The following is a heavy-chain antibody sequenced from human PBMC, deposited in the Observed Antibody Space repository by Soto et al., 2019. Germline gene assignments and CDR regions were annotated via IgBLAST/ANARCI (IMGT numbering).Heavy chain of an antibody. V-gene: IGHV4-4*02. Sequence: QVQLQESGPGLVKPSGTLSLTSAVSGVSISSSNWWSWVRQPPGKGREWIGEIYHRGSTNYNPSLKSRVTISVDKARNQFSLKLSSVTAADTAVYYCASRWGEGRVDYWGQGTLVTVSS. J-gene: IGHJ4*02. CDR1: GVSISSSNW. D-gene: IGHD3-10*01. CDR3: ASRWGEGRVDY. CDR2: IYHRGST.